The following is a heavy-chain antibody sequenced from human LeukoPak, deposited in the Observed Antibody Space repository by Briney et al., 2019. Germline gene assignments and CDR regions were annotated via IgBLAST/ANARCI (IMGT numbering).Heavy chain of an antibody. J-gene: IGHJ5*02. V-gene: IGHV1-8*01. Sequence: APVKVSCKASGYTFTSYDINWVRQATGQGLEWMGWMNPNSGNTGCAQKFQGRVTMTRNTSISTAYMELSSLRSEDTAVYYCARENHYSRTSGWFDPWGQGTLVTVSS. CDR3: ARENHYSRTSGWFDP. D-gene: IGHD4-11*01. CDR2: MNPNSGNT. CDR1: GYTFTSYD.